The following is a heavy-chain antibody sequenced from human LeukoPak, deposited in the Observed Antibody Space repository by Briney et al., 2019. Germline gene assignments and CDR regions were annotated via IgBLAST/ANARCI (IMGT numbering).Heavy chain of an antibody. D-gene: IGHD6-19*01. Sequence: PSETLSLTCTVSGGSISSSTYFWGWIRQPPGKGLEWIGTIYYSGSTYYNPSLKSRVSMSVDTSNNQFSLRLNSVTAADTARYYCARETEKQWQYWGQGTVVTVSS. CDR1: GGSISSSTYF. V-gene: IGHV4-39*07. J-gene: IGHJ4*03. CDR3: ARETEKQWQY. CDR2: IYYSGST.